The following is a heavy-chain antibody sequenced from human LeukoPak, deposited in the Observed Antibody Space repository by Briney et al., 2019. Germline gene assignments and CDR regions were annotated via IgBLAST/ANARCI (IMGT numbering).Heavy chain of an antibody. CDR1: GFTFSNYC. CDR2: INDTGGST. V-gene: IGHV3-23*01. J-gene: IGHJ4*02. Sequence: GGSLTLSCAASGFTFSNYCMSWVRQAAGEGLEWVSTINDTGGSTYYADSVKGRFTISRDYSKNTLFLQMNSLRAGDTAVYYCARNPWIVVMVYSDYSRQGTLVTVSS. D-gene: IGHD2-8*01. CDR3: ARNPWIVVMVYSDY.